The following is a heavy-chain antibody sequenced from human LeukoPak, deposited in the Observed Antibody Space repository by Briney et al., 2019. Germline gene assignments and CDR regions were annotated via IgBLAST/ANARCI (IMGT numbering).Heavy chain of an antibody. CDR2: ISAYNGNT. V-gene: IGHV1-18*01. Sequence: ASVKVSCKASGYTFTSYGISWVRQAPGQGLEWMGWISAYNGNTNYAQKLQGRVTMTTDTPTSTAYMELRSLRSDDTAVYYCARDVDIVVVPAAIGLDYWGQGTLVTVSS. J-gene: IGHJ4*02. CDR1: GYTFTSYG. CDR3: ARDVDIVVVPAAIGLDY. D-gene: IGHD2-2*03.